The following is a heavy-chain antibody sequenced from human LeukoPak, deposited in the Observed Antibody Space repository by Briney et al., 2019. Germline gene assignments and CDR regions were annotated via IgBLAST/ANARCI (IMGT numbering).Heavy chain of an antibody. V-gene: IGHV3-21*01. J-gene: IGHJ4*02. CDR2: ISSSSSYI. CDR3: ARTAVAGGDRDY. CDR1: GFTFSSYS. D-gene: IGHD6-19*01. Sequence: GGSLRLSCAASGFTFSSYSMNWVRQAPGKGLEWVSSISSSSSYIYYADSVKGRFTISRDNAKNSLYLQMNSLRAEDTAVYYCARTAVAGGDRDYWGQGTLVTVSS.